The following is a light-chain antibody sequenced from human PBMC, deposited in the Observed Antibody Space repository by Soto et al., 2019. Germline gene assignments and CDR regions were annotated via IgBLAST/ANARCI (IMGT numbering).Light chain of an antibody. J-gene: IGKJ3*01. V-gene: IGKV3-20*01. CDR3: QQYGSSAFT. Sequence: EVALTQSPGTLYLSPGERATLSCSASQSVSSSYLAWYQQKPGQAPRLLLYGASSRATGTPDRFSGSGSGTNFTLTISRVEPEDFAVYYCQQYGSSAFTFGPGTKVDI. CDR1: QSVSSSY. CDR2: GAS.